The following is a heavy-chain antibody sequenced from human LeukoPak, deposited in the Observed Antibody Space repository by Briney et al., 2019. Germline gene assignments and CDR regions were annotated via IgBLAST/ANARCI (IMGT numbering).Heavy chain of an antibody. D-gene: IGHD6-19*01. CDR3: ASEVAGFGTFDY. CDR1: GGSISSYY. V-gene: IGHV4-4*07. J-gene: IGHJ4*02. Sequence: SETLSLTCTVSGGSISSYYWSWIRQPAGKGLEWIWRIYTSGSTNYHPSLKSRVTMSVDPSKNPFSLKLSSVPAAETAVYYCASEVAGFGTFDYWGQGTLVTVSS. CDR2: IYTSGST.